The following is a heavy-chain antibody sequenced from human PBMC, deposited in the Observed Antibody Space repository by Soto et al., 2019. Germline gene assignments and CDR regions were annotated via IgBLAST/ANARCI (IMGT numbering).Heavy chain of an antibody. CDR2: IWYDGSNK. CDR3: AGEVGYRGFDY. V-gene: IGHV3-33*01. D-gene: IGHD5-12*01. Sequence: QVQLVESGGGVVQPGRSLRLSCAASGFTFSSYGMHWVRQAPGKGLEWVAVIWYDGSNKYYADSVKGRFTISRDNSKNALYLQMNSLRAEDTAVYYCAGEVGYRGFDYWGQGTLVTVSS. J-gene: IGHJ4*02. CDR1: GFTFSSYG.